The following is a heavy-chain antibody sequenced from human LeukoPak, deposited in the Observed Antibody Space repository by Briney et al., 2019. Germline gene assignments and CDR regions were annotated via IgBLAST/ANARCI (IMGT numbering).Heavy chain of an antibody. CDR1: GFTFSSYA. J-gene: IGHJ4*02. V-gene: IGHV3-23*01. CDR2: ISTGGDNT. Sequence: GGSLRLSGAASGFTFSSYAMSWVRLTPGRGLEWVSVISTGGDNTYYTDSVKGRFTISRDNSKNTFYLQMNSLRAEDTAIYYCARDRSLNGGNSNGYFDSWGQGTLVTVSS. CDR3: ARDRSLNGGNSNGYFDS. D-gene: IGHD4-23*01.